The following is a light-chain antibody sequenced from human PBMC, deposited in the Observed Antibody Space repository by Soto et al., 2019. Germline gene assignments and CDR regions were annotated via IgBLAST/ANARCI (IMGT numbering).Light chain of an antibody. CDR3: SSYTSSSTLMV. CDR1: SSNIGAGYD. V-gene: IGLV1-40*01. Sequence: QPVLTQPPSVSGAPGQRVTISCTGSSSNIGAGYDVHWYQQLPGTAPKLLIYGNSNRPSGVPDRFSGSKSGNTASRTISGLQAEDEADYYCSSYTSSSTLMVFGGGTKLTVL. CDR2: GNS. J-gene: IGLJ2*01.